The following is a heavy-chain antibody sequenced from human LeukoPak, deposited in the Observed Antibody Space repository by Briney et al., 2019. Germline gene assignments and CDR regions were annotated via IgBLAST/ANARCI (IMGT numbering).Heavy chain of an antibody. J-gene: IGHJ4*02. CDR2: IYNTVDV. Sequence: SKTLSLTCTVSGGSVIGSYWTWIRQSPGGSLQYLGYIYNTVDVNYSPSLKSRVTISIDMSRNQVSLRLTSVTAADTAIYYCARSRNYDTTGFNPSYYLDSWGQGALVTVAS. D-gene: IGHD3-22*01. CDR3: ARSRNYDTTGFNPSYYLDS. CDR1: GGSVIGSY. V-gene: IGHV4-59*02.